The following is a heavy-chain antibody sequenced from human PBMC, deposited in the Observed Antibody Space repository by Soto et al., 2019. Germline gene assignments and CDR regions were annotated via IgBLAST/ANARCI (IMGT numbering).Heavy chain of an antibody. CDR2: IYSGGST. CDR1: GFTVSSNY. Sequence: GGSLRLSCAASGFTVSSNYMSWVRQAPGKGLEWVSVIYSGGSTYYADSVKGRFTISRDNSKNTLYLQMNSLRAEDTAVYYCARDSPSSSWYGMDVWGQGTTVTVSS. J-gene: IGHJ6*02. D-gene: IGHD6-13*01. CDR3: ARDSPSSSWYGMDV. V-gene: IGHV3-53*01.